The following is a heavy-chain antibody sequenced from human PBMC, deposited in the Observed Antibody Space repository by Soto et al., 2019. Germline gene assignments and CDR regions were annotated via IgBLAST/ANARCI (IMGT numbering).Heavy chain of an antibody. CDR2: IYYSGST. J-gene: IGHJ4*02. D-gene: IGHD6-13*01. CDR3: ARHGPIAAAGTVFDY. Sequence: QVQLQESGPGLVKPSETLSLTCTVSGGSISNYYWSWIRQPPGKGLEWIGYIYYSGSTRYTPSLKSPVTISVDTSKTQFSLKLSSVTAADTAVYYCARHGPIAAAGTVFDYWGQGTLVTVSS. CDR1: GGSISNYY. V-gene: IGHV4-59*08.